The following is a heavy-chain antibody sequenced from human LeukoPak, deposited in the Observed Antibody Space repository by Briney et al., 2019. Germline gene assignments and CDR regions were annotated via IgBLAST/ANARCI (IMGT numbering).Heavy chain of an antibody. Sequence: GGSLRLSCAASGFTFSSYAMHWVRQAPGKGLEWVAVISYDGSNKYYADSVKGRFTISRDNSKNTLYLQMNSLRAEDTAVYYCARDAPLGDYYYMDVWGQGTLVTVSS. CDR3: ARDAPLGDYYYMDV. CDR2: ISYDGSNK. CDR1: GFTFSSYA. V-gene: IGHV3-30*01. D-gene: IGHD3-16*01. J-gene: IGHJ6*03.